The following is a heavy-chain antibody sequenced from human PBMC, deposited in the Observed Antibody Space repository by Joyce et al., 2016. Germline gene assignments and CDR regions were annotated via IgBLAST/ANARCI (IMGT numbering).Heavy chain of an antibody. CDR2: TYYRSKGHN. CDR3: ARDGFRAAAGTGYYYYGMDV. CDR1: GDSVSSNSAA. V-gene: IGHV6-1*01. J-gene: IGHJ6*02. D-gene: IGHD6-13*01. Sequence: QVQLQQSGPGLVKPSQTLSLTCAISGDSVSSNSAAWNWIRQSPSRGLEWLGRTYYRSKGHNDYAVSVKSRITINPDTSKNQFSLQLNSVTPEDTAVYYCARDGFRAAAGTGYYYYGMDVWGQGTTVTVSS.